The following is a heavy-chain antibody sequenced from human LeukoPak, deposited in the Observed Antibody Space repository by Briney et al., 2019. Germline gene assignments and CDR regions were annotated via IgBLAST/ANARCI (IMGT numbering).Heavy chain of an antibody. CDR2: ITPISGTT. CDR3: ARASRSSSWYRGAFDI. CDR1: GGTFSTFSNYP. V-gene: IGHV1-69*06. D-gene: IGHD6-13*01. Sequence: GASVKVSCKASGGTFSTFSNYPICWVRQAPGQWLEWMGGITPISGTTTYAQTFQGRVTIIADKSTGTAYMELSSLRSEDTAVYYCARASRSSSWYRGAFDIWGQGTMVTVSS. J-gene: IGHJ3*02.